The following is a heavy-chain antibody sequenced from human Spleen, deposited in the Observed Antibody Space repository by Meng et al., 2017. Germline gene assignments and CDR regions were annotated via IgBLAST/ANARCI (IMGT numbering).Heavy chain of an antibody. J-gene: IGHJ4*02. Sequence: GLLRLYGTLSLYCAGYGGSSCGYYLSGIGLHPGKGLEGIGEINHSGNTNYNPSLKSRVTISVATSKNLFSLKLSSVTAADTAVYYRARQLSSSVAGWGQGTLVTVSS. CDR3: ARQLSSSVAG. CDR1: GGSSCGYY. CDR2: INHSGNT. D-gene: IGHD6-19*01. V-gene: IGHV4-34*01.